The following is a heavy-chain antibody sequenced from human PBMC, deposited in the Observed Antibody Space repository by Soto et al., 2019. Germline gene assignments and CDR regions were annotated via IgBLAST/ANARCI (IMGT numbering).Heavy chain of an antibody. Sequence: QVYLVQSGAEVRPPGASVKVPCRTSGYSYNANNFHWVRQAPGQGLEWMGCVNGANGVTKISPRFQVRVTLSGDISATTAYMELSSLTFEDTAVYFCATINSGNYKYEAFDMWGQGTTVTVAS. D-gene: IGHD6-19*01. V-gene: IGHV1-3*01. J-gene: IGHJ3*02. CDR3: ATINSGNYKYEAFDM. CDR1: GYSYNANN. CDR2: VNGANGVT.